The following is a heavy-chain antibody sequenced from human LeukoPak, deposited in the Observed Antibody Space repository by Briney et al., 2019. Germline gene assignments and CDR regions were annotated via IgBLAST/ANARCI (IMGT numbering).Heavy chain of an antibody. Sequence: GASVKVSCKASGYTFTSYAMNWVQQAPGQGLEWMGWINTNTGNPTYAQGFTGRFVFSLDTSVSTAYLQISSLKAEDTAVYYCARDQSSSWSSYYYMDVWAKGTTVTVSS. CDR2: INTNTGNP. CDR1: GYTFTSYA. V-gene: IGHV7-4-1*02. J-gene: IGHJ6*03. CDR3: ARDQSSSWSSYYYMDV. D-gene: IGHD6-13*01.